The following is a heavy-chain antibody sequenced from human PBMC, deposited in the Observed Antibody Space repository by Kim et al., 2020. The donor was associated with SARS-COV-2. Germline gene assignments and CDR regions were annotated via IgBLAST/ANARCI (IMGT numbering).Heavy chain of an antibody. Sequence: SETLSLTCSVSGGSISSYYWSWIRRPPGKGLEWIGYIYNSGSTNYNPSLKSRVTISVDTSKNQFSLKVSSVTAADTAVYYCARAYNWNEGGFDYWGQGTLVTVSS. J-gene: IGHJ4*02. CDR1: GGSISSYY. V-gene: IGHV4-59*01. CDR3: ARAYNWNEGGFDY. CDR2: IYNSGST. D-gene: IGHD1-20*01.